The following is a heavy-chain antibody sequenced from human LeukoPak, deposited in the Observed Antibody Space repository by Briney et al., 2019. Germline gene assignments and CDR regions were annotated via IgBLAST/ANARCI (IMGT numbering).Heavy chain of an antibody. D-gene: IGHD6-19*01. V-gene: IGHV4-34*01. J-gene: IGHJ4*02. CDR2: ICYSGIT. CDR3: APVQWLADTWGY. Sequence: SETLSLTCAVYGGSFSGYYWSWIRQPPGKGLEWIGSICYSGITYYNPSLKSRVTISLDTSKNQFSLKLTSVTAADTAVYYCAPVQWLADTWGYWGQGTLVTVSS. CDR1: GGSFSGYY.